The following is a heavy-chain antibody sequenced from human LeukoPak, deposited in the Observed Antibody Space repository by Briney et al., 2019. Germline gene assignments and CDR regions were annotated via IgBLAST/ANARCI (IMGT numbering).Heavy chain of an antibody. J-gene: IGHJ4*02. CDR2: ISYDGSNK. CDR3: ATIYCSGGVCTYLDY. V-gene: IGHV3-30-3*01. D-gene: IGHD2-15*01. Sequence: QSGGSLRLSCAASGFTFSSYAMHWVRQAPGKGLEWVAVISYDGSNKYYADSVKGRFTIARDDAKNSVYLQMNSLRAEDTAVYYCATIYCSGGVCTYLDYWGQGALVTVSS. CDR1: GFTFSSYA.